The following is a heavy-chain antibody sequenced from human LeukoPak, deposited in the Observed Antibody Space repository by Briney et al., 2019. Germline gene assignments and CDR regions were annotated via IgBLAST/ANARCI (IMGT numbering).Heavy chain of an antibody. CDR2: INPNSGGT. CDR1: GYTFTGYY. CDR3: ARLLDTAMVTSYWFDP. D-gene: IGHD5-18*01. V-gene: IGHV1-2*02. J-gene: IGHJ5*02. Sequence: ASVKVSCKASGYTFTGYYMHWVRQAPGQGLEWMGWINPNSGGTNYAQKFQGRVTMTRDTSISTAYMELRSLRSDDTAVYYCARLLDTAMVTSYWFDPWGQGTLVTVSS.